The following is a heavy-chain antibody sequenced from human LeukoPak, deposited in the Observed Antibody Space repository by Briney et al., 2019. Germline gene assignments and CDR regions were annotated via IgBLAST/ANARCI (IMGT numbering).Heavy chain of an antibody. CDR3: ARDTLDYYDSSGHDY. CDR1: GYTFTGYY. V-gene: IGHV1-2*02. J-gene: IGHJ4*02. D-gene: IGHD3-22*01. Sequence: ASVKVSCKASGYTFTGYYMHWMRQAPGQGLEWMGWINAKSGGTNYAQKFQGRVTMTRDTSISTAYMELSRLRSDDTAVYYCARDTLDYYDSSGHDYWGQGTLVTVSS. CDR2: INAKSGGT.